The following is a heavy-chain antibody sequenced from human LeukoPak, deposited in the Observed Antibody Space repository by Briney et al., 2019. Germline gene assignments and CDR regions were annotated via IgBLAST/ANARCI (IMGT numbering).Heavy chain of an antibody. Sequence: SETLSLTCTVSGGSISSYYWSWIRQPPGKGLEWIGYIYYSGSTNYNPSLKSRVTISVDTSKNQFSLKLSSVTAADTAVYYCAKDRGEEQLWLLSRWGQGTLVTVSS. CDR2: IYYSGST. J-gene: IGHJ4*02. D-gene: IGHD5-18*01. CDR1: GGSISSYY. V-gene: IGHV4-59*12. CDR3: AKDRGEEQLWLLSR.